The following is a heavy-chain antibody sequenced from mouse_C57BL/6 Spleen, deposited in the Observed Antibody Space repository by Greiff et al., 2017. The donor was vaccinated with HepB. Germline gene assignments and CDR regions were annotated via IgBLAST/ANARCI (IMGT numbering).Heavy chain of an antibody. CDR3: ARKSNYVFYAMDY. J-gene: IGHJ4*01. Sequence: DVMLVESGGGLVKPGGSLKLSCAASGFTFSDYGMHWVRQAPEKGLEWVAYISSGSSTIYYADTVKGRFTISRDNAKNTLFLQMTSLRSEDTAMYYCARKSNYVFYAMDYWGQGTSVTVSS. CDR2: ISSGSSTI. D-gene: IGHD2-5*01. CDR1: GFTFSDYG. V-gene: IGHV5-17*01.